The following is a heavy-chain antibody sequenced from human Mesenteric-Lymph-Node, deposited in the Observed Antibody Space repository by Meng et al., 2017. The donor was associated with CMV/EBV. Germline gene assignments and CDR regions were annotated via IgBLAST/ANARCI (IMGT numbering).Heavy chain of an antibody. CDR2: INHSGST. Sequence: TCAAYGGSFSGYYWSWIRQPPGKGLEWIGEINHSGSTNYNPSLKSRVTISVDTSKNQFSLKLSSVTAADTAVYYCARGSWYGYYFDYWGQGTLVTVSS. V-gene: IGHV4-34*01. CDR1: GGSFSGYY. D-gene: IGHD6-13*01. CDR3: ARGSWYGYYFDY. J-gene: IGHJ4*02.